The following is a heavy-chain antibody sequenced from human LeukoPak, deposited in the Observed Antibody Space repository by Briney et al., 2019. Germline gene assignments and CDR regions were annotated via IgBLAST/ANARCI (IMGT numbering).Heavy chain of an antibody. D-gene: IGHD6-6*01. CDR2: ISSSGTAV. J-gene: IGHJ3*02. V-gene: IGHV3-11*01. CDR1: GFTFSDYY. CDR3: ARATSDAFDI. Sequence: GGSLRLSCAASGFTFSDYYMTWIRQAPGKGLEWVSYISSSGTAVYYPDSMKGRFTISRDNAKNSLYLQMNSLRAEDAAVYYCARATSDAFDIWGQGTMVTVSS.